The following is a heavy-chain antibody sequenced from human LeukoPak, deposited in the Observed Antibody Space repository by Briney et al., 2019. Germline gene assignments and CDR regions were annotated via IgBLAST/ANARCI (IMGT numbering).Heavy chain of an antibody. CDR1: KVTFSDYA. CDR2: ISGSGGNT. Sequence: GGSLRLSCAASKVTFSDYAMNWVRQAPGKGLEWVPGISGSGGNTYYADSVKGRFTISRDNSKKTLSVQMNSLRAEDTAVYYCARDHGYSSTVPDYWGQGTLVTVSS. J-gene: IGHJ4*02. CDR3: ARDHGYSSTVPDY. V-gene: IGHV3-23*01. D-gene: IGHD6-19*01.